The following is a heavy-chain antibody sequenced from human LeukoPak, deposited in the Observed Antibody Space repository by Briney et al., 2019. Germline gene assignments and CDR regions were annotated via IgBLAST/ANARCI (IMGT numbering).Heavy chain of an antibody. CDR2: INHSGST. CDR3: ARLPVAVPGTYSDY. V-gene: IGHV4-34*01. J-gene: IGHJ4*02. CDR1: GGSFSGYY. Sequence: SETLSLTCAVYGGSFSGYYWSWIRQPPGKGLEWIGEINHSGSTNYNPSLKGRVTISVDTSKNQFSLKLSSVTAADTAAYYCARLPVAVPGTYSDYWGQGTLVTVSS. D-gene: IGHD6-19*01.